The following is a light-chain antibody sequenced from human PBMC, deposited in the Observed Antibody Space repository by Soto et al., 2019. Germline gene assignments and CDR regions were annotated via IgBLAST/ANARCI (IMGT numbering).Light chain of an antibody. Sequence: QSVLTQPASVSGSPGQSITISCTGTSSDVGAFNYVSWYQQHPGKAPKLIIYEVTYRPSGVSDRFSGSKSGNTASLTISGLQAEDEADYYCSSYTSNSTWVFGGGTKVTVL. J-gene: IGLJ3*02. CDR3: SSYTSNSTWV. CDR1: SSDVGAFNY. V-gene: IGLV2-14*01. CDR2: EVT.